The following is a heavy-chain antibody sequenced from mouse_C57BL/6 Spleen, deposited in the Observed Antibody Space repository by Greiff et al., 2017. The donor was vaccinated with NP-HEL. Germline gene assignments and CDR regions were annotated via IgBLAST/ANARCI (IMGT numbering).Heavy chain of an antibody. J-gene: IGHJ2*01. V-gene: IGHV5-17*01. CDR1: GFTFSDYG. Sequence: EVMLVESGGGLVKPGGSLKLSCAASGFTFSDYGMHWVRQAPEKGLEWVAYISSGSSTIYYADTVKGRFTISRDNAKNTLFLQMTSLRSEDTAMYYCAKDWLYYFDYWGQGTTLTVSS. CDR2: ISSGSSTI. D-gene: IGHD2-2*01. CDR3: AKDWLYYFDY.